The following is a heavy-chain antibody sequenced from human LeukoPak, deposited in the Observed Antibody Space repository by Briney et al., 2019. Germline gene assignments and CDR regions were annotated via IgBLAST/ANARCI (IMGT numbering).Heavy chain of an antibody. J-gene: IGHJ3*02. D-gene: IGHD6-13*01. CDR2: IYPGDSDT. CDR1: GYSFTTYW. CDR3: ARRIAAAVNDGFDI. V-gene: IGHV5-51*07. Sequence: GESLKISCKGSGYSFTTYWIAWVHQTPGKGLEWMGIIYPGDSDTRYSPSFQGQVTISADKSISTAYLQWSSLKASDTAMYYSARRIAAAVNDGFDIWGQGTMVTVSS.